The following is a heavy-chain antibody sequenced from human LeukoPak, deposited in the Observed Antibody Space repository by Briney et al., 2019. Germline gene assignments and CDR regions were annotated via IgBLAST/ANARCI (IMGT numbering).Heavy chain of an antibody. CDR1: GYTFTGYY. CDR2: INPNSGGT. CDR3: ARGYCSGGGCYSVENWFDP. J-gene: IGHJ5*02. V-gene: IGHV1-2*06. D-gene: IGHD2-15*01. Sequence: ASVKVSCKASGYTFTGYYIFWVRQAPGQGLKWMGRINPNSGGTQYAQEFQGRVTMTRDTSISTAYMELSRLGSDDTAVYYCARGYCSGGGCYSVENWFDPWGQGTLVTLSS.